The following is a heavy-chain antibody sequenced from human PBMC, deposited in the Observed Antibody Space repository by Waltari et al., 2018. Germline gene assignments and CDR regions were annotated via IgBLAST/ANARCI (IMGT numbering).Heavy chain of an antibody. V-gene: IGHV3-66*02. CDR2: IYSGGST. CDR3: ARERGKEDPIQKGYNY. D-gene: IGHD6-13*01. CDR1: GFTVSSNY. J-gene: IGHJ4*02. Sequence: EVQLVESGGGLVQPGGSLRLSCAASGFTVSSNYMSWVRQAPGKGLEWVSVIYSGGSTYYADSVKGRFTSSRDNSKNTLYLQMNSRRAEDTAVYYCARERGKEDPIQKGYNYWGQGTLVTVSS.